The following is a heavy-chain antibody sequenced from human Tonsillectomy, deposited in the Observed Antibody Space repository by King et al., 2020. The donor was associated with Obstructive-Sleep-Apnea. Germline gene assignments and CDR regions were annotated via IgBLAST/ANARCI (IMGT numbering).Heavy chain of an antibody. CDR2: IYYSGST. CDR1: GGSISSSSYY. J-gene: IGHJ6*02. CDR3: ASTMVRGVIMGRQEYYYGMDV. Sequence: QLQESGPGLVKPSETLSLTCTVSGGSISSSSYYWGWIRQPPGKGLEWIGSIYYSGSTYYNPSLKSRLTISVNTSKNPFSLKLSSVTAADTAVYYCASTMVRGVIMGRQEYYYGMDVWGQGTTVTVSS. V-gene: IGHV4-39*07. D-gene: IGHD3-10*01.